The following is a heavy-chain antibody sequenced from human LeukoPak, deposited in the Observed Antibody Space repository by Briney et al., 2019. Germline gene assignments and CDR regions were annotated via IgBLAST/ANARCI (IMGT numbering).Heavy chain of an antibody. CDR3: ARDHLYDSSVYYVGDNWFDP. D-gene: IGHD3-22*01. V-gene: IGHV3-7*01. J-gene: IGHJ5*02. CDR2: IKQDGSEK. CDR1: GFTFSGYW. Sequence: TGGSLRLSCAASGFTFSGYWMSWVRQAPGKGLKWVANIKQDGSEKYYVDSVKGRFTISRDNAKNSLYLQMNSLRAEDTAIYYCARDHLYDSSVYYVGDNWFDPWGQGTLVTVSS.